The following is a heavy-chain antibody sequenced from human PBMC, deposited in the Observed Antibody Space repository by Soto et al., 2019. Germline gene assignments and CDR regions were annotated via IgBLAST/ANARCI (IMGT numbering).Heavy chain of an antibody. J-gene: IGHJ2*01. D-gene: IGHD1-1*01. CDR3: ARRGNWDENWDFDL. CDR1: GYSFISHG. CDR2: VSGDNGNT. V-gene: IGHV1-18*04. Sequence: QAQLVQSGAEVKKPGASVKVSCKASGYSFISHGITWVRQAPGQGLEWMGWVSGDNGNTNYAQKLQGRVTMTTDTSTDTAFMELRSLISDDTAVYYCARRGNWDENWDFDLWGRGTLVIVSS.